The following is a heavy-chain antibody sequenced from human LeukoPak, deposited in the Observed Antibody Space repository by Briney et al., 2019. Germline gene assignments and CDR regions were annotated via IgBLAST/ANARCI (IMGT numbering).Heavy chain of an antibody. V-gene: IGHV3-23*01. D-gene: IGHD2-2*01. J-gene: IGHJ4*02. Sequence: GGSLRLSCAASGFTFSRYAMSWVRQAPGKGLEWVSAISGSGGSTYYADSEKGRFTIPRNNSKHTLYLQMNILRAEATALYYGARPGRYCSSTSCDPIWGQGTLVTVSS. CDR3: ARPGRYCSSTSCDPI. CDR1: GFTFSRYA. CDR2: ISGSGGST.